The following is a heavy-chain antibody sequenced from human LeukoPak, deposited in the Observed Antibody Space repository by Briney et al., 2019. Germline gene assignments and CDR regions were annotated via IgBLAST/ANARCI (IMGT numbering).Heavy chain of an antibody. D-gene: IGHD2-15*01. J-gene: IGHJ4*02. CDR3: ARAHRLYCSGGSCYGAFGY. CDR1: GYTFTGYY. Sequence: ASVKVSCKASGYTFTGYYMHWVRQAPGQGLEWMGWINPNSGGTNYAQKFQGRVTMTRDTSISTAYMELSRLRSDDTAVYYCARAHRLYCSGGSCYGAFGYWGQGTLVTVSS. CDR2: INPNSGGT. V-gene: IGHV1-2*02.